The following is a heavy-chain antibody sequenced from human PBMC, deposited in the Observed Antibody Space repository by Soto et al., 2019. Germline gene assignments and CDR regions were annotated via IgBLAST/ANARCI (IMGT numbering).Heavy chain of an antibody. CDR3: AREARITMIVVGDAFDI. D-gene: IGHD3-22*01. CDR2: IIPIFGTA. Sequence: SVKVSCKASGGTFSSYAISWVRQAPGQGLEWMGGIIPIFGTANYAQKFQGRVTITADESTSTAYMELSSLRSEDTAVYYCAREARITMIVVGDAFDIWGQGTMVTVS. J-gene: IGHJ3*02. CDR1: GGTFSSYA. V-gene: IGHV1-69*13.